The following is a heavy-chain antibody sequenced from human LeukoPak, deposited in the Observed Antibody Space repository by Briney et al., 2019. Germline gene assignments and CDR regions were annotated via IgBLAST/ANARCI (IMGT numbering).Heavy chain of an antibody. D-gene: IGHD5-12*01. CDR1: GFTVSSNY. CDR3: ARYDYTTRGSDY. V-gene: IGHV3-7*01. J-gene: IGHJ4*02. CDR2: IKQDGSEK. Sequence: GGSLRLSCAASGFTVSSNYMSWVRQAPGKGLEWVANIKQDGSEKYYVDSVKGRFTISRDNAKNSLYLQMNSLRAEDTAVYYCARYDYTTRGSDYWGQGTLVTVSS.